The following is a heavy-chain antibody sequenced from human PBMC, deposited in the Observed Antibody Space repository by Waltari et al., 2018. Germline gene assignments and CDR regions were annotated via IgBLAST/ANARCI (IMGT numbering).Heavy chain of an antibody. J-gene: IGHJ4*02. D-gene: IGHD3-10*01. CDR3: ARVRTLVRGVLSTYYFDF. Sequence: QLRLQESGPGVVKPSETLSLTCSVSGYYVTVYYWSWIRQPPGKGLEWLGNSFYDGTTKYNPSLKSRVTMSVDTSKNQFSLKLSSVTAADTAVYYCARVRTLVRGVLSTYYFDFWGQGTLVTVSS. CDR2: SFYDGTT. V-gene: IGHV4-59*02. CDR1: GYYVTVYY.